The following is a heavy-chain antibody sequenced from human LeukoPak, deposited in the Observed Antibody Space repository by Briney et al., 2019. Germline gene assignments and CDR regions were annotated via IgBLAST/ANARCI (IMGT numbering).Heavy chain of an antibody. V-gene: IGHV3-21*01. CDR3: ARDALVYYYDSSGLNWFDP. Sequence: GGSLRLSCAASGFTYSSYSMNWVRQAPGKGLEWVSSISSSSSYIYYADSVKGRFTISRDNAKNSLYLQMNSLRAEDTAVYYCARDALVYYYDSSGLNWFDPWGQGTLVTVSS. J-gene: IGHJ5*02. CDR2: ISSSSSYI. CDR1: GFTYSSYS. D-gene: IGHD3-22*01.